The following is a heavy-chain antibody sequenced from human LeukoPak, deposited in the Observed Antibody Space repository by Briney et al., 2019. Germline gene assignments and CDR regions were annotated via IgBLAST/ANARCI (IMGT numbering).Heavy chain of an antibody. V-gene: IGHV1-2*02. CDR1: GYTFTSYY. J-gene: IGHJ4*02. CDR3: AREGDSSGYYYGLGY. D-gene: IGHD3-22*01. Sequence: ASVKVSCKASGYTFTSYYMHWVRQAPGQGLEWMGWINPNSGGTNYAQKFQGRVTMTRDTSISTAYMELSRLRSDDTAVYYCAREGDSSGYYYGLGYWGQGTLVTVSS. CDR2: INPNSGGT.